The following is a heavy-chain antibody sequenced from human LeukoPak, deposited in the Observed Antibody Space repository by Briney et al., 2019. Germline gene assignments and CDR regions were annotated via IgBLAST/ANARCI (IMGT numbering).Heavy chain of an antibody. J-gene: IGHJ4*02. D-gene: IGHD1-1*01. Sequence: GASLRLSCSASGFTFTSDVMHWVRQAPGEGLQYVSGISMNVQTTYYAGSVKGRFTISRDSSKNTVYLQMNSLTAEDTAVYYCVREGLERRTNFDYWGQGTLVSVSS. CDR3: VREGLERRTNFDY. V-gene: IGHV3-64D*06. CDR2: ISMNVQTT. CDR1: GFTFTSDV.